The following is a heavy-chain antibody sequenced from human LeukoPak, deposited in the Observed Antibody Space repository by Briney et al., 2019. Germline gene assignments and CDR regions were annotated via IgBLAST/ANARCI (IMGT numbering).Heavy chain of an antibody. CDR1: GFTFNNYA. D-gene: IGHD5-24*01. V-gene: IGHV3-23*01. CDR3: ATLDGSLFDY. CDR2: ISGCGGTT. J-gene: IGHJ4*02. Sequence: GGSLRLSCAASGFTFNNYAMSWVRQAPGKGLEWVSDISGCGGTTYYADSVKGRFTISRDNSKNTLYLQMNSLRAEDTAVYYCATLDGSLFDYWGQGTLVTVSS.